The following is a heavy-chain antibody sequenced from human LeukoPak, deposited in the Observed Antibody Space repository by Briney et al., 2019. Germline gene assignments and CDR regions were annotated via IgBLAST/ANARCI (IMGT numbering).Heavy chain of an antibody. CDR3: ARALSTGELGALDY. CDR2: ISSSSSYI. V-gene: IGHV3-21*04. CDR1: GFTFSSYS. D-gene: IGHD1-26*01. J-gene: IGHJ4*02. Sequence: KTGGSLRLSCAASGFTFSSYSMNWVRQAPGKGLEWVSSISSSSSYIFYADSVKGRFTISRDNAKNSLYLQTNSLRAEDTAVYYCARALSTGELGALDYWGQGTLVTVSS.